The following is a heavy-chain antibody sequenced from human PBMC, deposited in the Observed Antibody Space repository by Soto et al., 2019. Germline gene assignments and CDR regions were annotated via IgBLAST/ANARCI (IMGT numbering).Heavy chain of an antibody. CDR1: GGSISSSSYY. J-gene: IGHJ4*02. CDR3: ARQGYYNADLDY. Sequence: SETLSLTCTVSGGSISSSSYYWGWIRQPPGKGLEWIGSIYYSGSTYYNPSLKSRVTISVDTSKNQFSLKLSSVTAADTAVYYCARQGYYNADLDYWGQGTLVTVSS. D-gene: IGHD3-9*01. CDR2: IYYSGST. V-gene: IGHV4-39*01.